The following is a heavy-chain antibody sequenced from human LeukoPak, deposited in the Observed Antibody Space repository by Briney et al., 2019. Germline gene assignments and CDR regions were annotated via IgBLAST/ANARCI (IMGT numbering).Heavy chain of an antibody. CDR1: GYTFSGFY. V-gene: IGHV1-2*02. J-gene: IGHJ3*02. D-gene: IGHD4-17*01. CDR3: ASNCPYDYGDYYGAFDI. CDR2: INPNSGGT. Sequence: ASVKVSCKASGYTFSGFYIHWVRQAPGQGLEWMGWINPNSGGTNYAQKFQGRVTMTTDTSTSTAYMELRSLRSDDTAVYYCASNCPYDYGDYYGAFDIWGQGTMVTVSS.